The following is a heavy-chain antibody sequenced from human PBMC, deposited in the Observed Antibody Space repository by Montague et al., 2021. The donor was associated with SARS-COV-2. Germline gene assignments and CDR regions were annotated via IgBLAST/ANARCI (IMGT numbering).Heavy chain of an antibody. CDR2: VYYSRSS. J-gene: IGHJ4*02. D-gene: IGHD1-26*01. CDR3: VRDPAPCGSGTFYDY. Sequence: SETLSLTCTVSGDSVSHDFWTWIRQPPGKGLERIGYVYYSRSSSYNPSLRGRVSIAVDTSKNQFSLRLSTVTAADTAIYYCVRDPAPCGSGTFYDYWGQGTLVAVSS. CDR1: GDSVSHDF. V-gene: IGHV4-59*02.